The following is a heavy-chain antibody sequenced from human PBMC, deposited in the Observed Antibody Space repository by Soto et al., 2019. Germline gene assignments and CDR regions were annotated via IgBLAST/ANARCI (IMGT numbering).Heavy chain of an antibody. CDR2: IYYSGST. J-gene: IGHJ6*03. CDR1: GGSISSYY. CDR3: ARVRRLGWPYYYYMDV. Sequence: SETLSLTCTVSGGSISSYYWSWIRQPPGKGLEWIGYIYYSGSTNYNPSLKSRVTISVDTSKNQFSLKLSSVTAADTAVYYCARVRRLGWPYYYYMDVWGKGTKVTVSS. V-gene: IGHV4-59*01. D-gene: IGHD3-16*01.